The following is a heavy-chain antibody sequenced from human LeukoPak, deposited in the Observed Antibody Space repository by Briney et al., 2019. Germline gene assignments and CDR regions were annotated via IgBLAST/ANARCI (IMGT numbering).Heavy chain of an antibody. CDR1: GGTFSSYA. CDR2: IIPIFGTA. J-gene: IGHJ4*02. D-gene: IGHD1-26*01. CDR3: ARADSGSPLYYFDY. Sequence: GASVKVSFKASGGTFSSYAISWVRQAPGQGLEWMGGIIPIFGTANYAQKLQGRVTMTTDTSTSTAYMELRSLRSDDTAVYYCARADSGSPLYYFDYWGQGTLVTVSS. V-gene: IGHV1-69*05.